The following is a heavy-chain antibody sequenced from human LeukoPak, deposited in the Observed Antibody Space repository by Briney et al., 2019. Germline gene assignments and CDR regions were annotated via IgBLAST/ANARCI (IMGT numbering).Heavy chain of an antibody. V-gene: IGHV1-8*01. Sequence: GASVKVSCKASGYTFTSYDINWVRQATGQGLEWMGWMNPNSGNTGYAQKFQGRVTMTRNTSISTAYMELSSLRSEDTAVYYCARDPYYDILTGYYKGNYMDVWGKGTTVTISS. J-gene: IGHJ6*03. CDR2: MNPNSGNT. D-gene: IGHD3-9*01. CDR1: GYTFTSYD. CDR3: ARDPYYDILTGYYKGNYMDV.